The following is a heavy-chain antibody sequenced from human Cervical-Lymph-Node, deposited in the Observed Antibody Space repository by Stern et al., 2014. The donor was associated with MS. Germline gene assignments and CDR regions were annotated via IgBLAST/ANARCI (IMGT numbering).Heavy chain of an antibody. CDR3: ARALEMATITPFDY. D-gene: IGHD5-24*01. Sequence: QVTLRESGPTLVKPTQTLTLTCTFSGFSLSTGGVGVGWVRQPPGKALEWLALIYWDDDKRYSPSLKSRLTITKDTSKNQVVLTMTNMDPVDTATYYCARALEMATITPFDYWGQGTLVTVSS. V-gene: IGHV2-5*02. J-gene: IGHJ4*02. CDR2: IYWDDDK. CDR1: GFSLSTGGVG.